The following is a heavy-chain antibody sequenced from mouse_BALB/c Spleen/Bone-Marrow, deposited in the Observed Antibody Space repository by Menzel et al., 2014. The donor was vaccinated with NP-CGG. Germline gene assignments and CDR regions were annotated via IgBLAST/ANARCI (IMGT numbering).Heavy chain of an antibody. CDR1: GYTFTDYY. V-gene: IGHV1-84*02. CDR2: IYPGSGNT. CDR3: ARILYWYFDV. J-gene: IGHJ1*01. Sequence: QLQQSGPELVKPGASVKISCKASGYTFTDYYINWVKQKPGQGLEWIGWIYPGSGNTKFNERFKGKATLTVDTSSSTAYMQLSSLTSEDTAVYFCARILYWYFDVWGAGTTVTVSS.